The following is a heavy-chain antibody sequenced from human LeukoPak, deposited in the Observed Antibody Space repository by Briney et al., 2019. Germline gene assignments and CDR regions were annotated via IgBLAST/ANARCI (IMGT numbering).Heavy chain of an antibody. CDR2: INAGNGNT. Sequence: ASEKVSCKASGYTFTSYTIHWVRQAPGQRLEWMGWINAGNGNTKYSQKFQGRVTITRDTSASTAYMELSSLRSEDTAVYYCARGEIGGNFDPWGQGTLVTVSS. J-gene: IGHJ5*02. V-gene: IGHV1-3*01. CDR3: ARGEIGGNFDP. CDR1: GYTFTSYT. D-gene: IGHD4-23*01.